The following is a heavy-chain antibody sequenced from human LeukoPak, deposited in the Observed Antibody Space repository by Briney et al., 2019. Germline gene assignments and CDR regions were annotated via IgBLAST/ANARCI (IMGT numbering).Heavy chain of an antibody. D-gene: IGHD3-10*01. V-gene: IGHV3-21*01. CDR2: ISSRSSYI. CDR3: ARPGMGFHYFDY. J-gene: IGHJ4*02. CDR1: GFTFSSYR. Sequence: GGSLRLSCAASGFTFSSYRMNWVRQAPGKGLEWVSSISSRSSYIYYADSVKGRFTISRDNAKNSLYLQMNSLRAEDTAVYYCARPGMGFHYFDYWGQGTLVTVSS.